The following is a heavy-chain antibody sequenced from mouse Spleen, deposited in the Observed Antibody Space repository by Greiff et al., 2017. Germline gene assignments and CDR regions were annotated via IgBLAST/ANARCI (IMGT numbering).Heavy chain of an antibody. V-gene: IGHV1-50*01. J-gene: IGHJ4*01. CDR1: GYTFTSYW. Sequence: QVQLKQPGAELVKPGASVKLSCKASGYTFTSYWMQWVKQRPGQGLEWIGEIDPSDSYTNYNQKFKGKATLTVDTSSSTAYMQLSSLTSEDSAVYYCARKRDYGDYDAMDYWGQGTSVTVSS. CDR3: ARKRDYGDYDAMDY. D-gene: IGHD2-13*01. CDR2: IDPSDSYT.